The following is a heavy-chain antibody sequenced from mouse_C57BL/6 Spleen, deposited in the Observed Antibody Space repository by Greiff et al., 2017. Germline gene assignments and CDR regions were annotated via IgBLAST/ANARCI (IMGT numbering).Heavy chain of an antibody. D-gene: IGHD2-2*01. CDR3: ARDRVYYGYDGAVKNAMDY. J-gene: IGHJ4*01. CDR2: IYPDSGST. Sequence: QVQLQQPGAELVKPGASVKMSCKASGYTFTSYWITWVKQRPGQSLEWIGDIYPDSGSTNYNQKFKSKATLTVDTSSSTAYMQLSSLTSEDSASYYWARDRVYYGYDGAVKNAMDYWGQGTSVTVSS. CDR1: GYTFTSYW. V-gene: IGHV1-55*01.